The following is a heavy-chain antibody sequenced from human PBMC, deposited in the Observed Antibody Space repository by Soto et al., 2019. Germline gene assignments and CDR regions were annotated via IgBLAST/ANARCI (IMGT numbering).Heavy chain of an antibody. CDR3: AREATTPQPRSPRPRYYGIEV. V-gene: IGHV1-2*04. CDR2: INPNSGGT. CDR1: GYTFTGYY. Sequence: ASVKVSCKASGYTFTGYYMHWVRQAPGQGLEWMGWINPNSGGTNYAQKFQGWVTMTRDTSISTAYMELSRLRSDDTAVYYCAREATTPQPRSPRPRYYGIEVWGKGTTVVVSS. D-gene: IGHD1-1*01. J-gene: IGHJ6*01.